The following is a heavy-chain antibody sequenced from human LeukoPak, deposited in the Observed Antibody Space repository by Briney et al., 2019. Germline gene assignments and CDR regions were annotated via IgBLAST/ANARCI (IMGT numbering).Heavy chain of an antibody. CDR2: IYYSGST. D-gene: IGHD2-21*01. J-gene: IGHJ4*02. Sequence: SETLSLTCTVSGGSISSSSYYWGWLRQPPGKGLEWIGSIYYSGSTYYNPSLKSRVTISVDTSKNQFSLKLSSVNAADTAVYYCARPHPYCGGDCYSFDYWGQGTLVTVSS. CDR1: GGSISSSSYY. V-gene: IGHV4-39*01. CDR3: ARPHPYCGGDCYSFDY.